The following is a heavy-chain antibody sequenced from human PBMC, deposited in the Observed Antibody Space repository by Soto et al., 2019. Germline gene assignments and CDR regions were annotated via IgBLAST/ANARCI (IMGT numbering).Heavy chain of an antibody. CDR1: GGSFSGYH. CDR2: INHSGGT. V-gene: IGHV4-34*01. CDR3: ARGLHQLPPGGY. D-gene: IGHD2-2*01. J-gene: IGHJ4*02. Sequence: SETLSLTCAVYGGSFSGYHWSWIRQPPGKGLEWIGQINHSGGTNYNPSLKSRVTISIDTSKNQFSLKLSSVTAADTAVYYCARGLHQLPPGGYWGQGTLVTVSS.